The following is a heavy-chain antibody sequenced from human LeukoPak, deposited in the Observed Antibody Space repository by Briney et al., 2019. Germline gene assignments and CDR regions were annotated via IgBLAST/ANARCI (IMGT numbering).Heavy chain of an antibody. CDR1: GGSFSGCY. V-gene: IGHV4-34*01. D-gene: IGHD5-12*01. CDR3: ARADIVATIGGYYYYLDV. J-gene: IGHJ6*03. Sequence: PSETLSLTCAVYGGSFSGCYWSWIRQSPGKGLEWIGEINHSGSANYNPSLKGRVTISVDTSKNQFSLKLSSVTAADTAVYYCARADIVATIGGYYYYLDVWGKGTTVTVSS. CDR2: INHSGSA.